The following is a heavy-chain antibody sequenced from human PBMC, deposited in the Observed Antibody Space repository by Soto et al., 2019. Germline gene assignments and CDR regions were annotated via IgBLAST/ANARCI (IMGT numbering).Heavy chain of an antibody. CDR1: GFTFRGHG. J-gene: IGHJ3*02. Sequence: EVQLVETGGGLVQAGGSLRLSCAASGFTFRGHGMHWGRQAAGERLEWVSVIGTSGPAFYADSGKGRLTITREDAKNSVYLQMNGLRDGDTAVYYCARGGGFGEQYYDAFDIWGQWTMVTVSS. CDR2: IGTSGPA. CDR3: ARGGGFGEQYYDAFDI. V-gene: IGHV3-13*01. D-gene: IGHD3-10*01.